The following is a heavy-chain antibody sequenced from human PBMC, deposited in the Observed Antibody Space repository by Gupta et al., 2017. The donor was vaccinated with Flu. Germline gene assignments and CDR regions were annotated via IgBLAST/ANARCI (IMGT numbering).Heavy chain of an antibody. CDR1: GFPLRNYG. D-gene: IGHD3-16*02. Sequence: QLVESGGGVVQPGTSLRLSCVGSGFPLRNYGMKWVRQAPGKGLEWVADISYDGSDKYYADSGKGRFIISRDNSKNTLFLQINRLRHNDTAVYYCAKGSGGGRYRQTFFDAWGRGTLVTVSS. V-gene: IGHV3-30*18. CDR3: AKGSGGGRYRQTFFDA. CDR2: ISYDGSDK. J-gene: IGHJ4*02.